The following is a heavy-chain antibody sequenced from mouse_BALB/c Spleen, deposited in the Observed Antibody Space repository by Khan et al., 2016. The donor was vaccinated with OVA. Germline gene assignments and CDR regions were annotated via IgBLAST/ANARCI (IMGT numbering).Heavy chain of an antibody. Sequence: QVQLKESGPGPVAPSQSLSITCTISGFSLTNYGVHWVRQPAGKGLEWLVVIWSDGRTSYNSALKSRLTISKDNSKSQVFLKVNSLQTADTAIYYCAGPVYPGYFDVWGAGTTVTVSS. CDR1: GFSLTNYG. D-gene: IGHD2-1*01. J-gene: IGHJ1*01. V-gene: IGHV2-6-1*01. CDR3: AGPVYPGYFDV. CDR2: IWSDGRT.